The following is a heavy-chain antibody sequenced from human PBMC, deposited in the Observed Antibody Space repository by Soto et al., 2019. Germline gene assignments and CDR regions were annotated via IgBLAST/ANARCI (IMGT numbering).Heavy chain of an antibody. D-gene: IGHD1-7*01. V-gene: IGHV3-23*01. Sequence: PGGSLRLSCAASGFTFSSYGTTWVRQAPGKGLEWVSFSSATGAGTYYADSVKGRFTISRDNSKNTLYLQMTSLRADDTAVYYCAKDRREGGNYGFYSDFWGQGALVTVS. CDR2: SSATGAGT. CDR1: GFTFSSYG. J-gene: IGHJ4*02. CDR3: AKDRREGGNYGFYSDF.